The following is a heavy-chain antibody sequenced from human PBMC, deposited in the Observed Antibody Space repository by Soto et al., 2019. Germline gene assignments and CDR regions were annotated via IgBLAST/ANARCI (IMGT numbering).Heavy chain of an antibody. CDR3: ARLSREEISKTFDY. V-gene: IGHV5-51*01. Sequence: GESLKISCKGSGYSFTSYWIGWVRQMPGKGLEWMGTIYPGDSDTRYSPSFQGQVSISADKSTSTAYLQWSSLKASDTAMYYCARLSREEISKTFDYWGLGSLATVSS. D-gene: IGHD3-16*02. CDR2: IYPGDSDT. CDR1: GYSFTSYW. J-gene: IGHJ4*02.